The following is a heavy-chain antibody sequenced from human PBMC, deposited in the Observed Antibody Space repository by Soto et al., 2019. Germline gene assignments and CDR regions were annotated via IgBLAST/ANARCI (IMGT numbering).Heavy chain of an antibody. CDR2: IIHMFAAT. Sequence: QVQLAQSGAEMTKPGSSVKVSCRASGGSFSDFAFSWVRQAPGQGLEWMGGIIHMFAATKYAQRLQDRVTITADESKNTVYLALNSLTSEDTAIYYCARGAIVAVPAALSSYPAYTNYRFDSWGQGTLVTVSS. V-gene: IGHV1-69*01. D-gene: IGHD2-15*01. J-gene: IGHJ4*02. CDR1: GGSFSDFA. CDR3: ARGAIVAVPAALSSYPAYTNYRFDS.